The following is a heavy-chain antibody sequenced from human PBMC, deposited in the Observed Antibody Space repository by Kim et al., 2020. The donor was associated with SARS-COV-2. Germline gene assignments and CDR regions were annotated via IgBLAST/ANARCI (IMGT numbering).Heavy chain of an antibody. CDR2: T. J-gene: IGHJ4*02. V-gene: IGHV1-18*01. CDR3: ARDRKHGLDS. Sequence: TNYTHKLQGRVTLNTDTSTGTAYMELGSLISDDTALYYCARDRKHGLDSWGQGTLVTVSS.